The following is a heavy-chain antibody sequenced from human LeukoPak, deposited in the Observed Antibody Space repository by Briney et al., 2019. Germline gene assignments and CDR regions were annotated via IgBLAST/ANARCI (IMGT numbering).Heavy chain of an antibody. CDR2: ISAYNGHT. CDR3: ARGIHSGSSGPYYFDY. CDR1: GYTFTSYG. J-gene: IGHJ4*02. V-gene: IGHV1-18*01. Sequence: ASVKVSCKASGYTFTSYGLSWVRQAPGQGLEWMGWISAYNGHTNYAQKFQGRVTMTTDTSTSTAHMELRSLTCDDTAVYYCARGIHSGSSGPYYFDYWGQGTLVTVSS. D-gene: IGHD1-26*01.